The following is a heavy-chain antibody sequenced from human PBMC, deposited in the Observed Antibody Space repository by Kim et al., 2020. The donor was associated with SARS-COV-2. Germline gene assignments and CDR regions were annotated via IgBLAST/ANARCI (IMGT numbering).Heavy chain of an antibody. V-gene: IGHV1-69*06. CDR2: IIPIFGTA. J-gene: IGHJ2*01. CDR3: ASVGTAAGTSPAGWYFDL. CDR1: GGTFSSYA. D-gene: IGHD6-13*01. Sequence: SVKVSCKASGGTFSSYAISWVRQAPGQGLEWMGGIIPIFGTANYAQKFQGRVTITADKSTSTAYMELSSLRSEDTAVYYCASVGTAAGTSPAGWYFDLWGRGNLVTVSS.